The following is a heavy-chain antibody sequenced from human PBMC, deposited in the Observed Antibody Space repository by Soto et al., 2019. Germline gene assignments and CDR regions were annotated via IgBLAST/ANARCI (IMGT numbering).Heavy chain of an antibody. V-gene: IGHV3-73*02. CDR2: IRSKVNSHAT. D-gene: IGHD3-3*01. CDR1: GFTFSGSA. Sequence: EVQLVESGGGLVQPGGSLKLSCAASGFTFSGSAMHWVRQASGKGLEWVGRIRSKVNSHATAYAVSVKGRFTISRDDSRNTAYLQMTSLKTEDMAVYYCAREIYYFWSDHPKGLDYWGQGTVVTVSS. CDR3: AREIYYFWSDHPKGLDY. J-gene: IGHJ4*02.